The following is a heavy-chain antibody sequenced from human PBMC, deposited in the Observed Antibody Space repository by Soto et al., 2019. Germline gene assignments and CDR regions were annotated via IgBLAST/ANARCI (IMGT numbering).Heavy chain of an antibody. J-gene: IGHJ5*02. V-gene: IGHV1-46*03. CDR2: INPSGGST. D-gene: IGHD3-10*01. Sequence: ASVKVSCKASGYTFTSYYMHWVRQAPGQGLEWMGIINPSGGSTSYAQKFQGRVTMTRDTSTSTVYMELSSLRSEDTAVYYCARDLNSYYYGSGSSIKVYAWFAPWGQGTLVTVSS. CDR1: GYTFTSYY. CDR3: ARDLNSYYYGSGSSIKVYAWFAP.